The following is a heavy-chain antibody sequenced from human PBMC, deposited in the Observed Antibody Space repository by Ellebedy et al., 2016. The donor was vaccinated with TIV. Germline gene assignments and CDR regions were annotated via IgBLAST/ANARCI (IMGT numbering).Heavy chain of an antibody. J-gene: IGHJ6*02. D-gene: IGHD1-26*01. CDR1: GGTFSSYA. Sequence: SVKVSXXASGGTFSSYAISWVRQAPGQGLEWMGGIIPIFGTANYAQKFQGRVTITADESTSTAYMELSSLRSEDTAVYYCARGEGATEYYYYGMDVWGQGTTVTVSS. V-gene: IGHV1-69*13. CDR3: ARGEGATEYYYYGMDV. CDR2: IIPIFGTA.